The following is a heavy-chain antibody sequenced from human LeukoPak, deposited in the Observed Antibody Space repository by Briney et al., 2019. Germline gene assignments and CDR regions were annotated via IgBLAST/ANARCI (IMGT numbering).Heavy chain of an antibody. V-gene: IGHV4-34*01. CDR3: ARGPRQQLVLLRFDP. Sequence: SETLSLTCPDHGGYLRRYYWTWIPQPPGTGPESIVEINHSGSTNYNPSLKSRVTISVDTSKNQFSLKLSSVTAADTAVYYCARGPRQQLVLLRFDPWGQGTLVTVSS. CDR2: INHSGST. CDR1: GGYLRRYY. J-gene: IGHJ5*02. D-gene: IGHD6-13*01.